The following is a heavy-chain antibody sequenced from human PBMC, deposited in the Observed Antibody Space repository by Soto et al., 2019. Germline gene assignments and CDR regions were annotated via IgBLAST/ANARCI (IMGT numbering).Heavy chain of an antibody. Sequence: PSETLSLTCTVSGGSVSSGGYDWNWIRQPPGRGLEWIGNIHYSGSANYNPSLKSRVTISVDTSKNQFSLKLSSVTAADTAVYYCASARKGPRVEEGFDFWGQGXLVTVYS. CDR1: GGSVSSGGYD. D-gene: IGHD2-21*01. V-gene: IGHV4-61*08. J-gene: IGHJ4*02. CDR2: IHYSGSA. CDR3: ASARKGPRVEEGFDF.